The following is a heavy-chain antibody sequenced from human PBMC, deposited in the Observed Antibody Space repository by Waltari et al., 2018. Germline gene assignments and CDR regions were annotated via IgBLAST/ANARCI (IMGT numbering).Heavy chain of an antibody. CDR3: ASVRSLRYGDYDGEFTGFGY. Sequence: QVQLVQSGAAVKKPGASVKVSCKASGYTFTSYDITWVRQASGLGLEWMGWMNPNSGNTGYAQKFQGRVTMTRNMAMSTAYMVLSSLRAEDTAVDECASVRSLRYGDYDGEFTGFGYWGQGTLVTVSS. CDR1: GYTFTSYD. CDR2: MNPNSGNT. J-gene: IGHJ4*02. D-gene: IGHD4-17*01. V-gene: IGHV1-8*01.